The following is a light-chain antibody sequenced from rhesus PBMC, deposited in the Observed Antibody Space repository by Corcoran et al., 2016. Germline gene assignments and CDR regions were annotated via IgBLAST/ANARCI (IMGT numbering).Light chain of an antibody. V-gene: IGKV1-21*01. CDR1: QGISSW. Sequence: DIQMTQSPSSLSASVGDRVTITCRASQGISSWLAWYQQKPGKAPKLLIYKASSLQSGVPSWFSGSGSGTDFTLTIISLQPEDFATYYWQQYNSAPYSFGQGTKVEIK. CDR2: KAS. J-gene: IGKJ2*01. CDR3: QQYNSAPYS.